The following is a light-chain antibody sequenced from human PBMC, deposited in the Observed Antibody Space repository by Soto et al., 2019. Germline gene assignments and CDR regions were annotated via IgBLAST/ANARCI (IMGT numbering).Light chain of an antibody. J-gene: IGLJ3*02. CDR1: NIGSKS. Sequence: SYELTQPPSVSVAPGQTARITCGGTNIGSKSVHWYQQKPGQAPVLVVYDDSDRPSGIPERFSGSNSGNTATLTISRVEAGDEADYYCQVWDSSSDHRKVFGGGTKVTVL. CDR2: DDS. CDR3: QVWDSSSDHRKV. V-gene: IGLV3-21*02.